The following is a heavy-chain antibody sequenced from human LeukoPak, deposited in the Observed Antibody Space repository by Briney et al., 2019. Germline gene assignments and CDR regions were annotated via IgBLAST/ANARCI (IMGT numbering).Heavy chain of an antibody. J-gene: IGHJ4*02. D-gene: IGHD6-13*01. CDR1: GGSISSGGYY. CDR3: AREYSGYYFDY. CDR2: IYYSGST. Sequence: SQTLSLTCTVSGGSISSGGYYWSWIRQHPGKGLEWIGYIYYSGSTYYNPSLKSRVTISVDTSKNQSSLKLSSVTAADTAVYYCAREYSGYYFDYWGQGTLVTVSS. V-gene: IGHV4-31*03.